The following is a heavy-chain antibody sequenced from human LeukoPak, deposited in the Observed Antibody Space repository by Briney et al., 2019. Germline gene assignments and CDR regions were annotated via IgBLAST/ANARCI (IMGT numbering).Heavy chain of an antibody. CDR3: ARGSKNCGGDCYSFDY. Sequence: ASVKVSCKASGYTFTSYDINWVRPATGQGLEWMGWMNPNSGNTGYAQKFQGRVTMTRNTSITTAYMELSSLRSEDTAVYYCARGSKNCGGDCYSFDYWGQGTLVTVSS. D-gene: IGHD2-21*02. V-gene: IGHV1-8*01. CDR1: GYTFTSYD. J-gene: IGHJ4*02. CDR2: MNPNSGNT.